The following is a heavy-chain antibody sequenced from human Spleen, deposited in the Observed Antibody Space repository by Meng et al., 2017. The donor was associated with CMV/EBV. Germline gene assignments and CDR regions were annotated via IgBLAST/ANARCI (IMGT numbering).Heavy chain of an antibody. CDR2: IYRGGDT. J-gene: IGHJ3*02. CDR1: GFTVSGNY. Sequence: GESLKISCAASGFTVSGNYMTWVRQAPGKGLEWISVIYRGGDTYYADSVKGRFTISRDNAKNTLYLQMNSLRAEDTAVYYCATCPSITIFGVVIDNAFDIWGQGTMVTVSS. D-gene: IGHD3-3*01. CDR3: ATCPSITIFGVVIDNAFDI. V-gene: IGHV3-53*01.